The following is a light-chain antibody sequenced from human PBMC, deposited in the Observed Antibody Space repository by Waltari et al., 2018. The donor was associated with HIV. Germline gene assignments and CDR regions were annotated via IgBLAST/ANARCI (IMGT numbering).Light chain of an antibody. J-gene: IGLJ2*01. CDR1: SNDVGGYNY. V-gene: IGLV2-14*01. CDR2: EVR. Sequence: QSALTQPATVSGSPGQSITISCTEGSNDVGGYNYVSWYQHLPGKAPKLIIYEVRNRPSGVSNRFSGSKSGNTASLTISGLQAEDEADYYCTSYASSSSLLFGGGTKLTVL. CDR3: TSYASSSSLL.